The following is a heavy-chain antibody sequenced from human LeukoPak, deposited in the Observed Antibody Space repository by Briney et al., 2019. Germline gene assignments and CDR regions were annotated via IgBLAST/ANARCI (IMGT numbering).Heavy chain of an antibody. CDR3: VSPRYYYDNDY. Sequence: ASVKVSCKASGGTFSSYAISWVRQAPGQGLEWMGRIIPILGIANYAQKFQGRVTITADKSTSTAYMELSSLRSEDTAVYYCVSPRYYYDNDYWGQGTLVTVSS. CDR2: IIPILGIA. V-gene: IGHV1-69*04. D-gene: IGHD3-22*01. J-gene: IGHJ4*02. CDR1: GGTFSSYA.